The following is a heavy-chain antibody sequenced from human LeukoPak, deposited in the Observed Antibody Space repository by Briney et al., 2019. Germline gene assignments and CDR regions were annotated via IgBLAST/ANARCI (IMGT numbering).Heavy chain of an antibody. D-gene: IGHD6-13*01. CDR1: GFTFSSYW. CDR2: INSDETYT. J-gene: IGHJ6*02. CDR3: ARDSYHTGYSSSWYAQAGYYYYGMDV. Sequence: PGGSLRLSCAASGFTFSSYWMHWVRQAPGKGLVWVSRINSDETYTSFADSVKGRFTISRDNAKNTLYLQMNSLRAEDTAVYYCARDSYHTGYSSSWYAQAGYYYYGMDVWGQGTTVTVSS. V-gene: IGHV3-74*01.